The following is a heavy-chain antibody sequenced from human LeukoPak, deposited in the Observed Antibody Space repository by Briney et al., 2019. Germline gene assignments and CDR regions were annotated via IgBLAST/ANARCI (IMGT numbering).Heavy chain of an antibody. CDR3: AKNGERGAYCSGGTCYPYSYYYMHV. CDR2: ISGSGGST. Sequence: GGSLRLSCVASGFSFSSYWMSWVRQAPGKGLEWVSAISGSGGSTYYADSVKGRFTISRDNSKNTLYLQMNSLRAEDTAIYYCAKNGERGAYCSGGTCYPYSYYYMHVWGKGPTVSISS. V-gene: IGHV3-23*01. J-gene: IGHJ6*03. D-gene: IGHD2-15*01. CDR1: GFSFSSYW.